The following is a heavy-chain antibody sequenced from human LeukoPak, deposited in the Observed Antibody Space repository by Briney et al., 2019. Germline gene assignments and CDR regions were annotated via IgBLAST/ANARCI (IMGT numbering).Heavy chain of an antibody. J-gene: IGHJ4*02. CDR3: AREALNWGLPAPTYYFDY. Sequence: GGSLRLSCAASGFTVSSNYMSWVRQAPGKGLEWVSVIYSGGGTYYADSVKGRFTISRDNSKNTLYLQMNSLRAEDTAVYYCAREALNWGLPAPTYYFDYWGQGTLVTVSS. V-gene: IGHV3-66*01. D-gene: IGHD7-27*01. CDR1: GFTVSSNY. CDR2: IYSGGGT.